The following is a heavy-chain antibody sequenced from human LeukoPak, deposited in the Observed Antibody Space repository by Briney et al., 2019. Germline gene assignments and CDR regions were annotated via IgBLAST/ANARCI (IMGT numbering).Heavy chain of an antibody. J-gene: IGHJ4*02. Sequence: GGSLRLSCAASGFTFSNFQMHWVRQAPGKGLEWVSAISGSGGSTYYADSVKGRFTISRDNSKNTLYLQMNSLRAEDTAVYYCAKGGYQLLFSNFDYWGQGTLVTVSS. CDR3: AKGGYQLLFSNFDY. CDR1: GFTFSNFQ. V-gene: IGHV3-23*01. CDR2: ISGSGGST. D-gene: IGHD2-2*01.